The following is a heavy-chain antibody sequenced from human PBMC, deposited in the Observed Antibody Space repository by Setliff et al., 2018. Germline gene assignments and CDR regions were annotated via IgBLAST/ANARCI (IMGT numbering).Heavy chain of an antibody. CDR1: GYTFTDYF. CDR2: INPDSGDT. D-gene: IGHD3-10*01. Sequence: GASVKVSCKTSGYTFTDYFLHWVRQAPGQGLEWLGWINPDSGDTNFAQKFQGRVTMTRDTSITTAYMELHSLRSDDTAVYFCARLVRYCSKTACQRISGEEVWGQGTLVTVSS. V-gene: IGHV1-2*02. J-gene: IGHJ4*02. CDR3: ARLVRYCSKTACQRISGEEV.